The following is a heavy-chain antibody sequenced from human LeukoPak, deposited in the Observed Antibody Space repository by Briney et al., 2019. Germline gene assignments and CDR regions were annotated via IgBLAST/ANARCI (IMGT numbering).Heavy chain of an antibody. CDR1: GFTFSSYG. CDR3: AKIPPYYYDSSGYIDY. J-gene: IGHJ4*02. D-gene: IGHD3-22*01. V-gene: IGHV3-30*02. CDR2: IRYDGSNK. Sequence: GGSLRLSCAASGFTFSSYGMHWVRQAPGKGLEWVAFIRYDGSNKYYADSVKGRFTISRDNSKNTLYLQMNSLRAEDTAVYYCAKIPPYYYDSSGYIDYWGQGTLVTVSS.